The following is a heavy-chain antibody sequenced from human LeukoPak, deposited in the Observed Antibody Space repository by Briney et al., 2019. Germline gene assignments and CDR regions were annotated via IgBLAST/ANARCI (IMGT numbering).Heavy chain of an antibody. V-gene: IGHV3-73*01. CDR3: TPVVGDVVFTNAY. Sequence: GGSLRLSCAASGFSFSGSAMHWVRQASGKGLEWVGRIRSKPHNYATAYAASVKGRFTLSRDDSENTAFLQMNSLRTEDTAVYYCTPVVGDVVFTNAYWGQGTLVTVSS. D-gene: IGHD2-21*01. J-gene: IGHJ4*02. CDR1: GFSFSGSA. CDR2: IRSKPHNYAT.